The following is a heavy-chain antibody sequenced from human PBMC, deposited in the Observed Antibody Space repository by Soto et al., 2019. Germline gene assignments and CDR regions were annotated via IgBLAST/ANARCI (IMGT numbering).Heavy chain of an antibody. CDR1: GFTFDEYA. J-gene: IGHJ4*02. CDR3: ARDPFGTDNGGSADVDH. Sequence: HGGSLRLSCAASGFTFDEYAMYWVRHAPGKGLEWVSGVSRNCGIIGYADTVNGRFTISRDNAKTSLYLQMNSLRAEDTAIYYCARDPFGTDNGGSADVDHWGQGTLVTVSS. D-gene: IGHD4-17*01. CDR2: VSRNCGII. V-gene: IGHV3-9*01.